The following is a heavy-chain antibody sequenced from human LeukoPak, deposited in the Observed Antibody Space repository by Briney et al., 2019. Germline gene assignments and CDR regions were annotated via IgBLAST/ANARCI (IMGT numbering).Heavy chain of an antibody. Sequence: PSETLSLTCSVSGPSVTSGGFYWGWLRQPPGKGLEWIGTVYYTGSTYYNPSLKSRVTISIDTSKNQFSLSLRSLIAADTAVYYCARHSGSGSLSRPFDPWGQGTLVTVSS. CDR2: VYYTGST. J-gene: IGHJ5*02. D-gene: IGHD3-10*01. CDR1: GPSVTSGGFY. CDR3: ARHSGSGSLSRPFDP. V-gene: IGHV4-39*01.